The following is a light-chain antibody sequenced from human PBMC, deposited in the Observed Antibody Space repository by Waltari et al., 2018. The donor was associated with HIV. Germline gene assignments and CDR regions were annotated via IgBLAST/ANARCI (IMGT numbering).Light chain of an antibody. J-gene: IGKJ1*01. CDR2: GAS. CDR1: QSVSTN. CDR3: QQYNKWPET. Sequence: IVMTQSPATLSVSPGERATLSCRASQSVSTNLAWYQQKPGQAPRLLISGASTRATGLPARFSGSGSGTEFNLTISSLQSEDFAVYYCQQYNKWPETFGQGTKVEIK. V-gene: IGKV3-15*01.